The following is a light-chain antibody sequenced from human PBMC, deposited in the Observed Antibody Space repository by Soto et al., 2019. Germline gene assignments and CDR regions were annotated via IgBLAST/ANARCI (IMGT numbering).Light chain of an antibody. CDR1: QSVSSSH. CDR3: QQYGRSPWT. Sequence: IMLTQSPGTLSLSPRERATLSCRASQSVSSSHLAWYQHKPGQAPRLLIYAASSRATGSPDRFSGGGSGTDFTLTISRLEPEDFAVYYCQQYGRSPWTSGQGTKVDTK. J-gene: IGKJ1*01. V-gene: IGKV3-20*01. CDR2: AAS.